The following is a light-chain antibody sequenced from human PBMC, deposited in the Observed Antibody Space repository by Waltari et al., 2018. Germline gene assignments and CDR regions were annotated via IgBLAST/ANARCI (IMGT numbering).Light chain of an antibody. Sequence: EVEMTQSPLTLPVTLGQPASISCRSTQSLVNTEGSTYVSWFHQRPGQSPRPLIYQVSSRDSGVPDRFSGSGSGTDFTLDISRVEAEDLGFYYCMQDKFRPWTFGQGTEVEIK. CDR2: QVS. V-gene: IGKV2-30*01. CDR1: QSLVNTEGSTY. CDR3: MQDKFRPWT. J-gene: IGKJ1*01.